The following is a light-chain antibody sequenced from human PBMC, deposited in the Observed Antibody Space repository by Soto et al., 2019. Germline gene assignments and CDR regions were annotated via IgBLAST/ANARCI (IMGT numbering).Light chain of an antibody. V-gene: IGKV3-20*01. CDR1: QSLSNTF. CDR3: QQYGSSPLT. Sequence: EIVLTQSPGTQSLSPGERATLSCRASQSLSNTFSLAWYQQKPGQAPRLLIYGASSRATDIPDRFSGSGSGTGFTLTVSRLEPEDFAVYYCQQYGSSPLTFGGGTKVEIK. CDR2: GAS. J-gene: IGKJ4*01.